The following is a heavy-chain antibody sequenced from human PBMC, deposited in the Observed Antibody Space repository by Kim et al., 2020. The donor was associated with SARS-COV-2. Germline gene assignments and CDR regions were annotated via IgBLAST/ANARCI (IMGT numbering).Heavy chain of an antibody. Sequence: LKRRVTISVDTSKNQFSLKLSSVTAADTAVYYCARLILFGYSSSWYYFDYWGQGTLVTVSS. V-gene: IGHV4-39*01. J-gene: IGHJ4*02. D-gene: IGHD6-13*01. CDR3: ARLILFGYSSSWYYFDY.